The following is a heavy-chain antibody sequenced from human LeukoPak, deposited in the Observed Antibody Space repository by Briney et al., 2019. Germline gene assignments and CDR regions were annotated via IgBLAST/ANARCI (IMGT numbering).Heavy chain of an antibody. CDR1: GYTFTSYA. D-gene: IGHD4-23*01. Sequence: ASVKVSCKASGYTFTSYAMNWVRQAPGQGLEWMGWINTNTGNLTYAQGFTGRFVFSLDTSVSTAYLQISSLKAEDTAVYYCARAYRTTVVNSGLPLGYWGQGTLVTVSS. V-gene: IGHV7-4-1*02. CDR2: INTNTGNL. CDR3: ARAYRTTVVNSGLPLGY. J-gene: IGHJ4*02.